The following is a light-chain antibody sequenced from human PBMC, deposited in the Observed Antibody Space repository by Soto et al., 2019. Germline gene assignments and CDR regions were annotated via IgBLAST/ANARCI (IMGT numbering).Light chain of an antibody. Sequence: DIQMTQSPSTLSASLGDRVTITCRASQTISSWLAWYQHKPGKAPKLLIYKASTLKSGVPSRFSGSGSGTDFTLTISGLEPEDFAVYYCQQYGSSLTWTFGQGTKVDIK. CDR1: QTISSW. V-gene: IGKV1-5*03. CDR2: KAS. J-gene: IGKJ1*01. CDR3: QQYGSSLTWT.